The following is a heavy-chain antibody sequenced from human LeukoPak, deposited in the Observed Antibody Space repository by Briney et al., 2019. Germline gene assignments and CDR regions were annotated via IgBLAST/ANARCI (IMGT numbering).Heavy chain of an antibody. Sequence: GGSLRLSXAASGFTFSSYEMNWVRQTPGKGLEWVSYISSSGSTIYYADSVKGRFTISRDNAKNSLYLQMNSLRAEDTAVYYCARGRVVAATPAFDYWGQGTLVTVSS. CDR2: ISSSGSTI. CDR1: GFTFSSYE. V-gene: IGHV3-48*03. D-gene: IGHD2-15*01. J-gene: IGHJ4*02. CDR3: ARGRVVAATPAFDY.